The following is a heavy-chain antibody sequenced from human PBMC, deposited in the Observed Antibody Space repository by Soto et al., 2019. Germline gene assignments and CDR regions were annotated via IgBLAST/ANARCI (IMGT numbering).Heavy chain of an antibody. J-gene: IGHJ5*01. V-gene: IGHV1-18*01. CDR2: ISGYNGNA. CDR1: GYTFSSHG. D-gene: IGHD2-15*01. CDR3: AREGSYAWYDC. Sequence: QVQLVQSGAEVRKPGASVKVSCKASGYTFSSHGIIWVRQAPGQGLEWMGWISGYNGNAKYAQRFQGRVTMTTDTSTSTVYMDLRSLGSDDSAVYYCAREGSYAWYDCWGQGTLVTVSS.